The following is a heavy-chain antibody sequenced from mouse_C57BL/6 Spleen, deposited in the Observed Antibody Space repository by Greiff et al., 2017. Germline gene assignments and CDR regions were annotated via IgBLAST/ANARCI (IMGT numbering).Heavy chain of an antibody. CDR1: RSTFTSYW. Sequence: LVESGAELAKPGASVLLSSKASRSTFTSYWMHWVKTMLSLGLEWIGYINPSSGYTKYNQKFKDKATLTADKSSSTAYMQLSSLTYEDSAVYYCARRGTGTGYAMDYWGQGTSVTVSS. J-gene: IGHJ4*01. V-gene: IGHV1-7*01. CDR3: ARRGTGTGYAMDY. D-gene: IGHD4-1*01. CDR2: INPSSGYT.